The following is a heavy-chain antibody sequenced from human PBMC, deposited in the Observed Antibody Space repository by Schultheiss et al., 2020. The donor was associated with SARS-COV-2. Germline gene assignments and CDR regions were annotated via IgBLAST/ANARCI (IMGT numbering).Heavy chain of an antibody. J-gene: IGHJ3*02. Sequence: GGSLRLSCAASGFTFSNAWMSWVRQAPGKGLEWVSYISSSGSTIYYADSVKGRFTISRDNAKNSLYLQMNSLKTEDTAVYYCTTEGYSSGFGAFDIWGQGTMVTVSS. CDR1: GFTFSNAW. CDR2: ISSSGSTI. V-gene: IGHV3-11*01. D-gene: IGHD3-22*01. CDR3: TTEGYSSGFGAFDI.